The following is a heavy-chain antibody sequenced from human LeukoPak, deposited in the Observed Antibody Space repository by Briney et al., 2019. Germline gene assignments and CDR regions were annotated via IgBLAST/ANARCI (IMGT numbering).Heavy chain of an antibody. CDR2: INPNSGGT. J-gene: IGHJ4*02. CDR1: GYTFTGYY. CDR3: AFGHLAYCGGDCHPANDY. V-gene: IGHV1-2*02. Sequence: ASVKVSCKASGYTFTGYYMHWVRQAPGQGLEWMGWINPNSGGTNYAQKFQGRVTMTRDTSISTAYMELSRLRSDDTAVYYCAFGHLAYCGGDCHPANDYWGQGTLVTVSS. D-gene: IGHD2-21*02.